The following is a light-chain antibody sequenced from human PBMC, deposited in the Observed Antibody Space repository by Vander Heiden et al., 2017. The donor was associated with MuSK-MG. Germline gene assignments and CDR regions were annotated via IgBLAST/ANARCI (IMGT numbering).Light chain of an antibody. V-gene: IGKV1-27*01. CDR3: QKYNSAPRT. J-gene: IGKJ1*01. CDR2: AAS. Sequence: DIQMTQSPSSLSASVGDRVTITCRASQGISNYLAWYQQKPGKVPKLLIYAASTLQSGVPSRFSGSASGTDFTLTISILHPEDVATYYCQKYNSAPRTFGQGTKVEIK. CDR1: QGISNY.